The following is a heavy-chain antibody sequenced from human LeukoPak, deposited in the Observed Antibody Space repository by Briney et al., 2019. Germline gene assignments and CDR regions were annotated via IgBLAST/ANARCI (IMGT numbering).Heavy chain of an antibody. CDR1: GFTFSNAW. Sequence: PGGSLRLSCAASGFTFSNAWMSWVRQAPGKGLEWVGRIKSKTDGGTTDYAAPVKGRFTISRDDSKNTLYLQMNSLKTEDTAVYYCTTNPRHYYDSSGCPLWGQGTLVTVSS. CDR2: IKSKTDGGTT. D-gene: IGHD3-22*01. V-gene: IGHV3-15*01. CDR3: TTNPRHYYDSSGCPL. J-gene: IGHJ4*02.